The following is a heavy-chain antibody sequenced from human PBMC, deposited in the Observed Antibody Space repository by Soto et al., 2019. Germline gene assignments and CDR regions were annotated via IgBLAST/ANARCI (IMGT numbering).Heavy chain of an antibody. J-gene: IGHJ6*02. CDR3: TTEGTQWELDYYGMDV. Sequence: EVQLVESGGGLVKPGGSLRLSCAASGFTFSNAWMSWVRQAPGKGLEWVGRIKSKTDGGTTDYAAPVKGRFTISRDDSKNTLYLQMNSLKTEDTAVYYCTTEGTQWELDYYGMDVWGQGTTVTVSS. CDR2: IKSKTDGGTT. CDR1: GFTFSNAW. D-gene: IGHD1-26*01. V-gene: IGHV3-15*01.